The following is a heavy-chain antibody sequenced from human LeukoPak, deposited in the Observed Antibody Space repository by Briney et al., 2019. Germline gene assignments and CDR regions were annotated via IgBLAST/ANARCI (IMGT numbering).Heavy chain of an antibody. CDR3: ARGRKLYSRMATITYEGSCGLDY. J-gene: IGHJ4*02. CDR1: GGSISSGGYS. CDR2: INHSGST. V-gene: IGHV4-30-2*01. Sequence: SQTLSLTCAVSGGSISSGGYSWSWIRQPPGKGLEWIGEINHSGSTNYNPSLKSRVTISVDTSKNQFSLKLSSVTAADTAVYYCARGRKLYSRMATITYEGSCGLDYWGQGTLVTVSS. D-gene: IGHD5-12*01.